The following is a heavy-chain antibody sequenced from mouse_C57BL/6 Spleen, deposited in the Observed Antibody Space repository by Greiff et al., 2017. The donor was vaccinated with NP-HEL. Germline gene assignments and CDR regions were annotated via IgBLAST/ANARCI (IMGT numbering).Heavy chain of an antibody. CDR3: ARDGAVVASHWYFDV. CDR1: GFTFSSYA. CDR2: ISDGGSYT. D-gene: IGHD1-1*01. J-gene: IGHJ1*03. Sequence: EVKVVESGGGLVKPGGSLKLSCAASGFTFSSYAMSWVRQTPEKRLEWVATISDGGSYTYYPDNVKGRFTISRDNAKNNLYLQMSHLKSEDTAMYYCARDGAVVASHWYFDVWGTGTTVTVSS. V-gene: IGHV5-4*01.